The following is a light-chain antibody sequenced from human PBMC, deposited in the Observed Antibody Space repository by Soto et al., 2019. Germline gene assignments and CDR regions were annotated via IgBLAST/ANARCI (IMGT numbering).Light chain of an antibody. CDR1: SSDVGAYNY. J-gene: IGLJ1*01. CDR2: EVT. CDR3: SSKRTTASLV. V-gene: IGLV2-14*01. Sequence: QSLLTQPASVSGSPGQTITISCTGTSSDVGAYNYVSWYQQHPGKAPKLMIYEVTNRPSGVSHRFSGSKSGNTASLTISGLQAADEADYYCSSKRTTASLVFGTGTKVTVL.